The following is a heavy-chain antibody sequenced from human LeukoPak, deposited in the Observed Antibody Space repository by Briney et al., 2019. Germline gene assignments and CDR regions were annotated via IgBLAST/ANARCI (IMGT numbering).Heavy chain of an antibody. V-gene: IGHV3-33*06. CDR3: AKDATEYGDSHFDW. D-gene: IGHD4-17*01. Sequence: GGSLRLSCSASGFTFNSYGIHWVRQAPGKGLEWVAVIWHDGSHVYYADSAKGRFTISRDNSRNTVYLQMNSLRAEDTAVYYCAKDATEYGDSHFDWWGQGTRVTVSS. CDR2: IWHDGSHV. J-gene: IGHJ4*02. CDR1: GFTFNSYG.